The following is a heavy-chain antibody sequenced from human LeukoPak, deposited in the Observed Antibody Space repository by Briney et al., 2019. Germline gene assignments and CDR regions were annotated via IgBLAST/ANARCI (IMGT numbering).Heavy chain of an antibody. J-gene: IGHJ4*02. V-gene: IGHV4-39*07. CDR1: GGSISSSSYY. Sequence: SETLSLTCTVSGGSISSSSYYWGWIRQPPGKGLEWIGSIYYSGSTYYNPSLKSRVTISVDTSKNQFSLKLSSVTAADTAVYYCARANGYGDYDYWGQGTLVTVSS. D-gene: IGHD4-17*01. CDR2: IYYSGST. CDR3: ARANGYGDYDY.